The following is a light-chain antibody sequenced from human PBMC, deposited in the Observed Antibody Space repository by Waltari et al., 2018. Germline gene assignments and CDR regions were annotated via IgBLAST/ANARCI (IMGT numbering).Light chain of an antibody. Sequence: QSALTQPRSVSGSPGPSVTMSCPGTSSDIGDSEYVPWYQQHPSKAPKLIIHDIYRRPSGVPDRFSASKSGNTASLTISGLQADDEADYYCCSYTGRKTWVFGGGTKVTVL. V-gene: IGLV2-11*01. CDR3: CSYTGRKTWV. CDR2: DIY. CDR1: SSDIGDSEY. J-gene: IGLJ3*02.